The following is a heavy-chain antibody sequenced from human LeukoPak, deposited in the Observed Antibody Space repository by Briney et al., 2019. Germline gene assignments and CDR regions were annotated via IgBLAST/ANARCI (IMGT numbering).Heavy chain of an antibody. CDR1: GGSISSYY. V-gene: IGHV4-59*12. Sequence: PSETLSLTCTVSGGSISSYYWSWIRQPPGKGLEWIGYIYYSGSTNYNPSLKSRVTISVDRSKNQFSLKLSSVTAADTVVYYCARASCSSTSCYSNYFDYWGQGTLVTVSS. D-gene: IGHD2-2*01. J-gene: IGHJ4*02. CDR3: ARASCSSTSCYSNYFDY. CDR2: IYYSGST.